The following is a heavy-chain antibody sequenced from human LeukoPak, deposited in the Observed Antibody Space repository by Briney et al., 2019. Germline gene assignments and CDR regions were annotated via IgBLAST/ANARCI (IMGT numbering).Heavy chain of an antibody. CDR1: GGSISSSSYY. V-gene: IGHV4-39*01. Sequence: SSETLSLTCTVSGGSISSSSYYWGWIRQPPGKGLEWIGSIYYSGSTYYNPSLKSRVTISVDTSKNQFSLKLSSVTAADTAVYYCARREESSGDNDAFDIWGQGTMVTVSS. J-gene: IGHJ3*02. D-gene: IGHD2-15*01. CDR3: ARREESSGDNDAFDI. CDR2: IYYSGST.